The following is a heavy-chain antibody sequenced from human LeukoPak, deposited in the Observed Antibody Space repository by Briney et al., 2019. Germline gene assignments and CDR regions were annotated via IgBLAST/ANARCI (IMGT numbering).Heavy chain of an antibody. D-gene: IGHD2-21*02. V-gene: IGHV3-48*01. CDR1: GFTFNAFG. J-gene: IGHJ4*02. Sequence: GGSLRLSCAASGFTFNAFGMNWVRQAPGKGLEWVSNIGTTSGAIYYADSVKGRFTISRDSAKNSLYLQMNSLRAEDTAVYYCARFRTWGDKAFDYWGQGTLVTVSS. CDR3: ARFRTWGDKAFDY. CDR2: IGTTSGAI.